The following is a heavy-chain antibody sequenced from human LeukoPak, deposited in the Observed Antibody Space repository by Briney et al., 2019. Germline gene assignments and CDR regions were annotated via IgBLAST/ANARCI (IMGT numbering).Heavy chain of an antibody. V-gene: IGHV1-2*02. Sequence: ASVKVSCKASGYTFTGYYMHWVRQAPGQGLEWMGWINPNSGGTNYAQKFQGRVTMTRDTSISTAYMELSRLRSDDTAVYYCARVRFYYDSSGNFDYWGQGTLVTVSS. CDR2: INPNSGGT. J-gene: IGHJ4*02. D-gene: IGHD3-22*01. CDR1: GYTFTGYY. CDR3: ARVRFYYDSSGNFDY.